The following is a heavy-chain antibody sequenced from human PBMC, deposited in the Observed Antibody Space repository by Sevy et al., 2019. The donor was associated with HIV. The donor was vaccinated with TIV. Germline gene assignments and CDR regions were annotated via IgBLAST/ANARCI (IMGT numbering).Heavy chain of an antibody. CDR3: AKDFCSGGSCNSAFVY. Sequence: ASVKVSCKASGYTLTRYIIYWVRQAPGQSLECMGWISADNGDTKYSQKFQGRVSFTRDTSASTAYMELSSLRSEDTAVYYCAKDFCSGGSCNSAFVYWGQGTLVTVSS. CDR1: GYTLTRYI. J-gene: IGHJ4*02. CDR2: ISADNGDT. D-gene: IGHD2-15*01. V-gene: IGHV1-3*01.